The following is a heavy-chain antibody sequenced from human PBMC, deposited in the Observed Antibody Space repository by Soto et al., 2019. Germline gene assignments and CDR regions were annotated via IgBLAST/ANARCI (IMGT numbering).Heavy chain of an antibody. CDR2: VSAYSGDT. Sequence: QVHLVQSGAEVKKPGASVKVSCKASGYTFTSYGVTWVRQAPGQGLEWVGWVSAYSGDTNYAQNFQDRITMTTDTPTSTAHMELRRLRSDDTAVYYCARDEEGGDSGDYTMGVWGPGTTVTVSS. CDR3: ARDEEGGDSGDYTMGV. CDR1: GYTFTSYG. D-gene: IGHD4-17*01. J-gene: IGHJ6*02. V-gene: IGHV1-18*01.